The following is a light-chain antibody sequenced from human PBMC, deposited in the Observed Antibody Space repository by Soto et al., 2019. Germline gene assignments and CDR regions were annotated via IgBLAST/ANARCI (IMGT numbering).Light chain of an antibody. Sequence: DIQMTQSPSSLSASLGDTVTISCRASQNIENYLHWYQQKAGKAPEVLLYVASVLKDGVSSRFSGSGYGTDFTLTITNLQPEDCAMYYCQQSFGSPPITFGQGTSLDIK. J-gene: IGKJ5*01. V-gene: IGKV1-39*01. CDR2: VAS. CDR1: QNIENY. CDR3: QQSFGSPPIT.